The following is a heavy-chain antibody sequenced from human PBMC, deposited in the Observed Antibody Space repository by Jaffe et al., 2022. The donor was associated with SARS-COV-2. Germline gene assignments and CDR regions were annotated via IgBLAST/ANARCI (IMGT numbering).Heavy chain of an antibody. J-gene: IGHJ4*02. CDR2: IKQDGSEK. CDR3: ARDIWAVLSAGFYFDY. Sequence: EVQLVESGGGLVQPGGSLRLSCAASGFTFSSYWMSWVRQAPGKGLEWVANIKQDGSEKYYVDSVKGRFTISRDNAKNSLYLQMNSLRAEDTAVYYCARDIWAVLSAGFYFDYWGQGTLVTVSS. CDR1: GFTFSSYW. D-gene: IGHD3-16*01. V-gene: IGHV3-7*01.